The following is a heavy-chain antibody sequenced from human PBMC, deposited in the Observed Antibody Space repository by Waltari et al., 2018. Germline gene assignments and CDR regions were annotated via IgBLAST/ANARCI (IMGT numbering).Heavy chain of an antibody. J-gene: IGHJ4*02. Sequence: DVQLVQSGAAAEKPGESLRISCKGSGYSFTCYWIGWLRQMPGKGLEWMGIIYPGDSDTRYSPSFQGQVTISADKSISTAYLQWSSLKASDTAMYYCARLQNSIRPPGDYWGQGTLVTVSS. D-gene: IGHD3-3*02. V-gene: IGHV5-51*03. CDR2: IYPGDSDT. CDR1: GYSFTCYW. CDR3: ARLQNSIRPPGDY.